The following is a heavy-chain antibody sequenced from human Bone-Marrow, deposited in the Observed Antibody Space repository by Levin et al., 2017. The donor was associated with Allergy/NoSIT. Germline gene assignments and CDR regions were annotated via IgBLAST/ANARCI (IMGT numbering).Heavy chain of an antibody. J-gene: IGHJ5*02. V-gene: IGHV3-30-3*01. CDR2: ISYDGSNK. Sequence: GESLKISCAASGFTFTSHAMHWVRQAPGKGLEWVAVISYDGSNKYYADSVKGRFTISRDNSKNTLYLQMNSLRPEDTAVYYCARPPPGYCSGGSCSRGNWFDPWGQGTLVTVSS. CDR1: GFTFTSHA. CDR3: ARPPPGYCSGGSCSRGNWFDP. D-gene: IGHD2-15*01.